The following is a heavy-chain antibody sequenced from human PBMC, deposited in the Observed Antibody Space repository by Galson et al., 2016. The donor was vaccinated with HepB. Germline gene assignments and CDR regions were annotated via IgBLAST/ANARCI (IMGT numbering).Heavy chain of an antibody. CDR3: ARETYGEPIDN. V-gene: IGHV5-10-1*01. Sequence: QSGAEVKEPGESLRISCQTSGYSFASYWITWVRQTPGQGLEWVGTIDLTDSYTTYSPSFQGHVSISADRSIGTANLQWTSLKASDTAMYYCARETYGEPIDNWGQGTLVTVSS. CDR1: GYSFASYW. J-gene: IGHJ4*02. CDR2: IDLTDSYT. D-gene: IGHD3-10*01.